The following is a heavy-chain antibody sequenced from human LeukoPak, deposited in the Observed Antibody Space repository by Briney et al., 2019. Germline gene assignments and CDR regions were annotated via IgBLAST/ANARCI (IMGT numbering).Heavy chain of an antibody. Sequence: GGSLRLSCAASGFTFSSYWMHWVRQAPGKGLVWVSRISSDGSSTSYADSVKGRFTISRDNAKNTLYLQINSLIAEDTAVYYCARARLGYGDTVDSWGQGTLVTVSS. CDR1: GFTFSSYW. CDR2: ISSDGSST. D-gene: IGHD4-17*01. J-gene: IGHJ4*02. V-gene: IGHV3-74*01. CDR3: ARARLGYGDTVDS.